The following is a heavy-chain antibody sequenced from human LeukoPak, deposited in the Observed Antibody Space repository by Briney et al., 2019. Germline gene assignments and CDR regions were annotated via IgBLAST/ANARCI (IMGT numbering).Heavy chain of an antibody. J-gene: IGHJ3*02. CDR1: GGTFSSYA. Sequence: ASVKVSCKASGGTFSSYAISWVRQAPGQGLEWMGGIIPIFGTANYAQKFQGRVTITADESTSTAYMELSSLRSEDTAVYYCATDSYSSSRTDAFDIWGQGTMVTVSS. CDR3: ATDSYSSSRTDAFDI. D-gene: IGHD6-13*01. CDR2: IIPIFGTA. V-gene: IGHV1-69*13.